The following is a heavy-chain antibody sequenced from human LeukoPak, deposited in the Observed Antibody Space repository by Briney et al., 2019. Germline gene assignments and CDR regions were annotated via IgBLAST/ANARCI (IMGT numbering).Heavy chain of an antibody. Sequence: GGSLRLSWAAAGFTFNNYARRWVRQAPGKVLEWVSAVRGGGGGTYYADSVKGRFTIARDNSKNTLFLQMTRLRAEDTAVYYCAKGELGANTPEDYWGQEPLVRVSS. D-gene: IGHD1-26*01. V-gene: IGHV3-23*01. CDR3: AKGELGANTPEDY. J-gene: IGHJ4*02. CDR2: VRGGGGGT. CDR1: GFTFNNYA.